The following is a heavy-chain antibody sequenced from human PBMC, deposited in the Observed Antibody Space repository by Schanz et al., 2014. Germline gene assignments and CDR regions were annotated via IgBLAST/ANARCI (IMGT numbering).Heavy chain of an antibody. CDR3: AKGRFGELSAFDI. CDR2: MNESHSTI. J-gene: IGHJ3*02. CDR1: EFTFSTDA. D-gene: IGHD3-10*01. V-gene: IGHV3-23*01. Sequence: DVHLLESGGGLVQPGGSLRLSCAASEFTFSTDAMGWVRQARGKGLEWVSAMNESHSTIYYADSVRGRFTISRDNAENTLFLQMNSLRAEDTAVYYCAKGRFGELSAFDIWGQGTMVTVSS.